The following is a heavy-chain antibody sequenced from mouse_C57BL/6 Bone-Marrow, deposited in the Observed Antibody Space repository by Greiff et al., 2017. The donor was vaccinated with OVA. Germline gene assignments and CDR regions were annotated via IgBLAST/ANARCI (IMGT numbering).Heavy chain of an antibody. CDR1: GFTFSSYT. CDR3: ARHEDYDVAWFAY. J-gene: IGHJ3*01. CDR2: ISGGGGNT. D-gene: IGHD2-4*01. Sequence: EVMLVESGGGLVKPGGSLKLSCAASGFTFSSYTMSWVRQTPEKRLEWVATISGGGGNTYYPDSVKGRFTISRDNAKNTLYLQMSSLRSEDTALYYCARHEDYDVAWFAYWGQGTLVTVS. V-gene: IGHV5-9*01.